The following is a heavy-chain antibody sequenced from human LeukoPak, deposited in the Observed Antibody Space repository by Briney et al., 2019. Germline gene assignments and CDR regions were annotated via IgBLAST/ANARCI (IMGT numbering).Heavy chain of an antibody. CDR3: ARHWVVTPNY. J-gene: IGHJ4*02. V-gene: IGHV4-39*01. D-gene: IGHD4-23*01. CDR2: IYYSGSA. CDR1: GGSISNSSYY. Sequence: SETLSLACIVSGGSISNSSYYWGWIRQPPGKGLEWIGSIYYSGSAYYNPSLKSRVTISVDTSKDQFSLKLTSVTAADTAVYYCARHWVVTPNYWGQGTLVTVSS.